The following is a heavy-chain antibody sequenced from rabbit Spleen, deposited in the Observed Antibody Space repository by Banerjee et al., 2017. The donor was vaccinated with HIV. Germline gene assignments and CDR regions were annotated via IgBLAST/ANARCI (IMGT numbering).Heavy chain of an antibody. CDR1: GFDFSNYG. CDR2: IDPIFGTT. V-gene: IGHV1S8*01. Sequence: QEQLVESGGGLVQPGGSLKLSCKASGFDFSNYGMRWVRQAPGKGLEWIGYIDPIFGTTQDASWVNGRFTIASDNAQNTVDLQLNSLTVADTATYFCARDLAGVIGRNFSWWGQVTLVTVS. D-gene: IGHD4-1*01. J-gene: IGHJ3*01. CDR3: ARDLAGVIGRNFSW.